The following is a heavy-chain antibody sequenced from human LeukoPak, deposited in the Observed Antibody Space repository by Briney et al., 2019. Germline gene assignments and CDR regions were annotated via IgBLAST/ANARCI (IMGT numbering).Heavy chain of an antibody. V-gene: IGHV3-23*01. D-gene: IGHD5-18*01. Sequence: PGGSLRLSCAASGFTFSSYWMSWVRQAPGKGLEWVSTISGSGDSTYYADSVKGRFTISRDNSKNTLYLQMNSLRAEDTAVYYCAKALGPYSYGDPFFDYWGQGTLVTVSS. CDR3: AKALGPYSYGDPFFDY. J-gene: IGHJ4*02. CDR1: GFTFSSYW. CDR2: ISGSGDST.